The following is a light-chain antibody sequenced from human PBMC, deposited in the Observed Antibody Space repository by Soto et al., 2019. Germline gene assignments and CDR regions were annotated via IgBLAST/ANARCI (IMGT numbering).Light chain of an antibody. J-gene: IGKJ5*01. V-gene: IGKV3D-20*01. CDR1: QSVSSY. CDR3: QQYRSLIT. Sequence: EIVLTQSPATLSLSPGERATLSCRASQSVSSYLAWYQLKPGLAPRLLIYDASSRATGIPDRFSGSGSGTDFTLTINRLEPEDSAVYYCQQYRSLITFGQGTRLEIK. CDR2: DAS.